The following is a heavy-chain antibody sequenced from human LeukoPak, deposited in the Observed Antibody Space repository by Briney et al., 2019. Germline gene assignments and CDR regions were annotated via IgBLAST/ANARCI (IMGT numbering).Heavy chain of an antibody. CDR3: ARWWDDGSGYSYLYGMDV. D-gene: IGHD3-22*01. J-gene: IGHJ6*02. CDR1: GYTFTSYY. Sequence: ASVKVSCKASGYTFTSYYMHWVRQAPGQGLEWMGIIIPSGGSTSCAQKFQGRVAMTRDTSTSTVYMELSSLRSEDTAVYYCARWWDDGSGYSYLYGMDVWGQGTTVTVSS. CDR2: IIPSGGST. V-gene: IGHV1-46*01.